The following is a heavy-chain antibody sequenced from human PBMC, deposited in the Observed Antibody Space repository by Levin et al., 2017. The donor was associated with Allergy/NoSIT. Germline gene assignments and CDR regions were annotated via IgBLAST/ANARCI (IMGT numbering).Heavy chain of an antibody. CDR1: GFTFSSYG. CDR2: IWYDGSNK. CDR3: ARERITMVRGYYYYGMDV. D-gene: IGHD3-10*01. J-gene: IGHJ6*02. V-gene: IGHV3-33*01. Sequence: LSLTCAASGFTFSSYGMHWVRQAPGKGLEWVAVIWYDGSNKYYADSVKGRFTISRDNSKNTLYLQMNSLRAEDTAVYYCARERITMVRGYYYYGMDVWGQGTTVTVSS.